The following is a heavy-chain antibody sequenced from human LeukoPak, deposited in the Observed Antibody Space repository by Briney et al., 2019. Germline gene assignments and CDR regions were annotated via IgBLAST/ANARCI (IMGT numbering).Heavy chain of an antibody. CDR2: IGSKVDGGTT. J-gene: IGHJ4*02. D-gene: IGHD6-6*01. V-gene: IGHV3-15*04. CDR3: ATGIYTSSSFFFDY. CDR1: GFTLSNAW. Sequence: PGGSLRLSCAASGFTLSNAWVTWGRQAPGKGLEWVGRIGSKVDGGTTDYAAPLNARFTISRDDSKNTLYLQMSSLKTEDTAVYYCATGIYTSSSFFFDYWGQGTLVTVSS.